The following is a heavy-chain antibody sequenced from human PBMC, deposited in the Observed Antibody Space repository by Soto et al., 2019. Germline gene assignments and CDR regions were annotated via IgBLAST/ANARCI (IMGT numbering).Heavy chain of an antibody. CDR3: TTATNYYDSSGYLYYYYYYGMDV. D-gene: IGHD3-22*01. Sequence: GGSLRLSCAASGFTFSNAWMNWVRQAPGKGLEWVGRIKSKTDGGTTDYAAPVKGRFTNSRDDSKNTLYLQMNSLKTEDTAVYYCTTATNYYDSSGYLYYYYYYGMDVWGQGTTVTVSS. J-gene: IGHJ6*02. CDR1: GFTFSNAW. V-gene: IGHV3-15*07. CDR2: IKSKTDGGTT.